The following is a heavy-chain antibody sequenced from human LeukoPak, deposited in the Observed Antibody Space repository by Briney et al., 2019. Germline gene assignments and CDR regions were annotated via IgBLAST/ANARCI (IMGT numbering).Heavy chain of an antibody. CDR2: ISSSGGST. V-gene: IGHV3-23*01. Sequence: PGGSLRLSCAASGFTFSSYAMSWFRQAPVKGLEWVSAISSSGGSTYYADSVRGRFTISRDNSNYTLYLQMNSLRAEDTAVYNCATTTTVTHWGQGTLVTVSS. D-gene: IGHD4-17*01. J-gene: IGHJ4*02. CDR3: ATTTTVTH. CDR1: GFTFSSYA.